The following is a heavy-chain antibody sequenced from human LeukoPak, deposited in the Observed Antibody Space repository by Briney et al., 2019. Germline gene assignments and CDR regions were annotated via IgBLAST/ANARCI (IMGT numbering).Heavy chain of an antibody. CDR3: ARDALAYSPVY. J-gene: IGHJ4*02. CDR2: IYYSGST. CDR1: GGSISDYY. Sequence: PSETLSLSCTVPGGSISDYYTRWIRQPPGKGLEWIGYIYYSGSTNYNPSLKSRVTISVDTSKNQFSLKLTSVTAADTAVYLCARDALAYSPVYWGQGILVTVSS. V-gene: IGHV4-59*01. D-gene: IGHD3-3*02.